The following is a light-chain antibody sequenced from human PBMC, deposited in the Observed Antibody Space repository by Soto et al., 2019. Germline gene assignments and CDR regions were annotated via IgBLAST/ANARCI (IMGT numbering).Light chain of an antibody. CDR2: AAS. CDR1: QGISSY. Sequence: AIRMTQSPSSFSASTGDRVTITCRASQGISSYLAWYQQKPGKAPKLLIYAASTLQSGVPSRFSGSGSGTDFTLPISCLQSEDFATYCCQQYYSYPPTFGQGTKLEIK. CDR3: QQYYSYPPT. V-gene: IGKV1-8*01. J-gene: IGKJ2*01.